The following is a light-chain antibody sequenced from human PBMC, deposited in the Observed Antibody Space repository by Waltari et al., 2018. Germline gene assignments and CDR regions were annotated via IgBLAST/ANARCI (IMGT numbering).Light chain of an antibody. V-gene: IGLV2-14*01. J-gene: IGLJ1*01. CDR2: EVS. Sequence: QSALTQPASVSGSPGQSITISCSGTDSDVGAYDFVSWYQQHPGKAPHLIIYEVSNRPPGISNRFSASKSGNTAARTISGLQAEDEADYYCSSYTTSSAPGVFGTGTRVTVL. CDR3: SSYTTSSAPGV. CDR1: DSDVGAYDF.